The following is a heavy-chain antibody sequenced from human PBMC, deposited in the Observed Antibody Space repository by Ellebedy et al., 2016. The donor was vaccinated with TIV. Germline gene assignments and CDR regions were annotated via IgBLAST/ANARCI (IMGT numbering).Heavy chain of an antibody. D-gene: IGHD3-10*01. V-gene: IGHV1-3*01. CDR2: ITAGNGNT. Sequence: AASVKVSCKASGYTFTSYTIHWVRQAPGQRLEWMGWITAGNGNTKYSQTFQGSVTITRDTSASKAYMALSRLRSGDTAVYYCARGGFGLGVRGVNPLSYWGQGTLVTVSS. J-gene: IGHJ4*02. CDR3: ARGGFGLGVRGVNPLSY. CDR1: GYTFTSYT.